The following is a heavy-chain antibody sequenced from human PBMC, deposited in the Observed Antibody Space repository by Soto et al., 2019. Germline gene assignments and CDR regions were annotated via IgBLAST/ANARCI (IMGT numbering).Heavy chain of an antibody. Sequence: QVQLVESGGGVVQPGRSLRLSCAASGFTFSSYGMHWVRQAPGKGLEWVAVISYDGSNKYYADSVKGRFTSSRDNSKNTLYLQMNSLRAEDTAVYYCAKEPYDLYYDFWSALSPRLYYYMDVWGKGTTVTVSS. CDR2: ISYDGSNK. J-gene: IGHJ6*03. CDR1: GFTFSSYG. CDR3: AKEPYDLYYDFWSALSPRLYYYMDV. V-gene: IGHV3-30*18. D-gene: IGHD3-3*01.